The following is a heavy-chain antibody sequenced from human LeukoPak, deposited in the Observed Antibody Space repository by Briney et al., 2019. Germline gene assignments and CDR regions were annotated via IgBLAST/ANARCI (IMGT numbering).Heavy chain of an antibody. CDR1: GGSFSGYY. Sequence: KASETLSLTCAVYGGSFSGYYWSWIRQPPGKGLEWIGEINHSGSTNYNPSLKSRVTISVDTSKNQFSLKLSSVTAADTAVYYCLGYYYGSGSYWDHWFDPWGQGTLVTVSS. V-gene: IGHV4-34*01. CDR3: LGYYYGSGSYWDHWFDP. CDR2: INHSGST. D-gene: IGHD3-10*01. J-gene: IGHJ5*02.